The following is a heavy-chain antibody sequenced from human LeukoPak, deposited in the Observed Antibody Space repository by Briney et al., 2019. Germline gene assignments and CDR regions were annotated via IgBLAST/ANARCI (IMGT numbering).Heavy chain of an antibody. CDR1: GFTFSSYW. V-gene: IGHV3-74*01. J-gene: IGHJ3*02. CDR3: VKSRDGSSWYDVFDI. CDR2: INTDGSST. D-gene: IGHD6-13*01. Sequence: GGSLRLSCAASGFTFSSYWMHWVRQAPGKGLVWVSRINTDGSSTSYADSVKGRFTISRDNAKNSLYLQMNSLRAEDTALYYCVKSRDGSSWYDVFDIWGQGTMVTVSS.